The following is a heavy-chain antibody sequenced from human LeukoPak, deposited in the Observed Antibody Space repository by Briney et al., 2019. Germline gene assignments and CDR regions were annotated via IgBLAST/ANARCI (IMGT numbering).Heavy chain of an antibody. CDR2: ITTDGGST. CDR3: ARSSGGWLDS. D-gene: IGHD6-19*01. J-gene: IGHJ4*02. CDR1: GFTFGSYP. Sequence: GRSLRLSCAASGFTFGSYPMYWVRQAPGMGMEFVSAITTDGGSTYYSGSVKGRFTISRDNSKNTVFLQMGNLRHEDMAVYFCARSSGGWLDSWGQGTLVTVSS. V-gene: IGHV3-64*02.